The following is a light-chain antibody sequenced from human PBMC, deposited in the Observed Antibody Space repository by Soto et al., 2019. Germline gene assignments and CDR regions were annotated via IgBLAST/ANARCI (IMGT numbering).Light chain of an antibody. Sequence: QSVLTQPPSVSGAPGQRVTISCTGSSSNIGAGYDVHWYQQLPGTAPKLLIYNSINRPSGVPDRFSGSKSGTSASLAIAGLQAEDEADYFCQSSYDSPKGIFGRGTKVTVL. J-gene: IGLJ2*01. CDR3: QSSYDSPKGI. CDR2: NSI. CDR1: SSNIGAGYD. V-gene: IGLV1-40*01.